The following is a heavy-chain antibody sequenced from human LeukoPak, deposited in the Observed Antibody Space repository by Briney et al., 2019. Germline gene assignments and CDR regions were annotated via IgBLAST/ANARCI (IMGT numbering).Heavy chain of an antibody. Sequence: GGSLRLSCAASGFTFSSYGTHWVRQAPGKGLEWVAVIWYDGSNKYYADSVKGRFTISRDNSKNTLYLQMNSLRAEDTAVYYCARDLRYCSSTSWTGSCYGMDVWGQGTTVTVSS. CDR3: ARDLRYCSSTSWTGSCYGMDV. V-gene: IGHV3-33*01. D-gene: IGHD2-2*01. CDR1: GFTFSSYG. CDR2: IWYDGSNK. J-gene: IGHJ6*02.